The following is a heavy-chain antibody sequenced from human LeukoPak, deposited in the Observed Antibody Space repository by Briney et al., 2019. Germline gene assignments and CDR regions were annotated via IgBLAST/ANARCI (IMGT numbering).Heavy chain of an antibody. CDR1: GYTFTSYG. CDR2: ISAYNGNT. D-gene: IGHD7-27*01. J-gene: IGHJ6*03. Sequence: ASVKVSCKASGYTFTSYGISWVRQAPGQGLEWMGWISAYNGNTNYAQKLQGRVTMTTDTSTSTAYMELRSLRSDDTAVYYCARDGLTGDYYYYCMDVWGKGTTVTVSS. CDR3: ARDGLTGDYYYYCMDV. V-gene: IGHV1-18*01.